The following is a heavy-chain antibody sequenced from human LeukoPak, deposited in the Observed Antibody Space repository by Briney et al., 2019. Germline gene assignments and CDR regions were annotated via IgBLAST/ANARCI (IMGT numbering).Heavy chain of an antibody. CDR3: ASDPHSEEATWFDP. Sequence: GGSLRLSCAASGFTFSNFGMNWVRQAPGKGLEWVSSISDDGNYIYYGDSVKGRFTISRDNANNSLDLQMHGLRAEDTAVYYCASDPHSEEATWFDPWAREPWSPSPQ. D-gene: IGHD1-26*01. CDR1: GFTFSNFG. J-gene: IGHJ5*02. CDR2: ISDDGNYI. V-gene: IGHV3-21*01.